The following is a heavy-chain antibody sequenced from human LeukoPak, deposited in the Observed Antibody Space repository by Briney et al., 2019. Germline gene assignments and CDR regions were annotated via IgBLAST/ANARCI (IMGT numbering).Heavy chain of an antibody. V-gene: IGHV3-74*01. CDR2: IKSDGSST. J-gene: IGHJ4*02. Sequence: GGSLRLSCAASGFTFSSYWMHWVRQAPGKGLVWVSRIKSDGSSTSYADSVRGRFTISRDNAKNTLYLQMNSLRAEDTAVYYCAREGPASRWGQRTLVTVSS. D-gene: IGHD2-2*01. CDR3: AREGPASR. CDR1: GFTFSSYW.